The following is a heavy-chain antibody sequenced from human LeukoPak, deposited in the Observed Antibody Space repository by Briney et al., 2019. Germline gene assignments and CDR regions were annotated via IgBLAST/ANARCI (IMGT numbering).Heavy chain of an antibody. D-gene: IGHD2-2*02. CDR3: ASLTVVPAAIRSSGFDY. CDR1: GFTFSNYW. V-gene: IGHV3-74*01. CDR2: INNDGSST. J-gene: IGHJ4*02. Sequence: GGSLRLSRAASGFTFSNYWMHWVRQGPGKGLMWVSRINNDGSSTNYADAVKGRFSISRDNAKNTLYLQMNSLRAEDTAVYYCASLTVVPAAIRSSGFDYWGQGTLVTVSS.